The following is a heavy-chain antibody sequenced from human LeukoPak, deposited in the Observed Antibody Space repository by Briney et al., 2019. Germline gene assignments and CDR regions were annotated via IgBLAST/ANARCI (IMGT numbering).Heavy chain of an antibody. CDR2: ISGSGGNT. J-gene: IGHJ5*02. V-gene: IGHV3-23*01. CDR3: VRVAVAGNLNNWFDP. Sequence: PGGSLRLSCAASGFMFDDYGMSWVRQAPGKGLEWVSGISGSGGNTYYADSVKGRFTVSRDNSKNTLYLQMNSLRAEDTAVYYCVRVAVAGNLNNWFDPWGQGTLVTVSS. CDR1: GFMFDDYG. D-gene: IGHD6-19*01.